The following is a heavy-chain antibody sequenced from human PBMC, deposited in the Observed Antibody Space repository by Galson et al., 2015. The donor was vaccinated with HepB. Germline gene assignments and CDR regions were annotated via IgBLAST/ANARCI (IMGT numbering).Heavy chain of an antibody. Sequence: SVKVSCKASGHTFTNDYIHWVRQAPGQGLEWMAIIDPRGGSTTFAQRFQGRVTMTRDTPTSTVHMELSSLRSEDTAVYYCARGGIYYESRGSLYNWFDPWGQGTLVTVSS. J-gene: IGHJ5*02. CDR1: GHTFTNDY. CDR2: IDPRGGST. D-gene: IGHD3-22*01. V-gene: IGHV1-46*01. CDR3: ARGGIYYESRGSLYNWFDP.